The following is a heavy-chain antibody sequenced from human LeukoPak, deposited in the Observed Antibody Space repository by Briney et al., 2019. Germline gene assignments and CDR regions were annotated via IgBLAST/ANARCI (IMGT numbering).Heavy chain of an antibody. CDR3: ARDRREGFDWSSTSCPYYYSGMDV. D-gene: IGHD2-2*01. CDR1: GFTFSDYY. CDR2: ISLSSTYT. Sequence: GGSLRLSCAASGFTFSDYYMSWIRQAPGKRLEWVSYISLSSTYTNYADSVKGRFTISSDNSKNSLYLQMSSLRAEDTGVYYCARDRREGFDWSSTSCPYYYSGMDVWGQGTTVTVSS. V-gene: IGHV3-11*06. J-gene: IGHJ6*02.